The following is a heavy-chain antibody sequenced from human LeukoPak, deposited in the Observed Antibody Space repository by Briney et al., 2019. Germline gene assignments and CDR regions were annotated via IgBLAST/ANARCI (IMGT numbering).Heavy chain of an antibody. CDR2: IKQDGSEK. D-gene: IGHD6-13*01. V-gene: IGHV3-7*01. Sequence: GRSLRLSCAASGFTFISYAMHWVRQAPGKGLEWVANIKQDGSEKYYVDSVKGRFTISRDNAKNSLYLQMNSLRAEDTAVYYCARVKQQLATTKQYYFDYWGQGTLVTVSS. CDR3: ARVKQQLATTKQYYFDY. J-gene: IGHJ4*02. CDR1: GFTFISYA.